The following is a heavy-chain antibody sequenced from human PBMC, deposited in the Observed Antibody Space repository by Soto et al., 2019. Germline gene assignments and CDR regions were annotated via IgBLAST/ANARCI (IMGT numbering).Heavy chain of an antibody. CDR2: IKQDGRNK. D-gene: IGHD1-1*01. CDR3: ARELERVFDY. J-gene: IGHJ4*02. CDR1: GFTFSNYW. Sequence: PGGSLRLSCAAAGFTFSNYWMSWVRQTPGKRLEWVANIKQDGRNKYYVDSVKGRFTISRDNSKNTLYLQMNSLRIEDTAVYYCARELERVFDYWGQGTLVTVSS. V-gene: IGHV3-7*01.